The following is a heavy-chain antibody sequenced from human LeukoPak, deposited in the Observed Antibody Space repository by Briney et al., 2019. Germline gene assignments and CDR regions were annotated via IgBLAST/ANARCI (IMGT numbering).Heavy chain of an antibody. J-gene: IGHJ4*02. CDR3: ARHVGKWGFDY. CDR1: GGSISSSSYY. V-gene: IGHV4-61*05. CDR2: SYSSGGT. Sequence: SETLSLTCTVSGGSISSSSYYWSWIRQTPGKGLEWIGNSYSSGGTKYNPSLKSRLTISVDTSRNQFSLELSSVTAADTAVYYCARHVGKWGFDYWGQGTLVTVSS. D-gene: IGHD7-27*01.